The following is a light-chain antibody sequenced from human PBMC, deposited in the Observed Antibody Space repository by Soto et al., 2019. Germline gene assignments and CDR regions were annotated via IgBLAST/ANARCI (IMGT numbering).Light chain of an antibody. CDR1: SSDVGGYNY. Sequence: QXALTQPPYASGSPGQSVTISCTGTSSDVGGYNYVSWYQQYPGRAPKLMIYEVTKRPSGVPDRFSGSKSGNTASLTVSGLQAEDEADYYCSSYAASNNFYFVFGGGTKVTVL. CDR2: EVT. V-gene: IGLV2-8*01. J-gene: IGLJ3*02. CDR3: SSYAASNNFYFV.